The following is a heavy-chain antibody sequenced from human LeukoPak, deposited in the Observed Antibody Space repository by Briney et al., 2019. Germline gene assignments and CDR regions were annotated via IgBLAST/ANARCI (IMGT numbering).Heavy chain of an antibody. Sequence: SETLSLTCTVSDGSISSSSYYWGWIRQPPGKGLEWIGSTYYSGSTYYNPSLKSRVTISVYGQNNQFSLKLQHVTVSDTAVYYCARHIRRPRGWFDPWGQGTLVTVSS. D-gene: IGHD6-6*01. CDR2: TYYSGST. CDR1: DGSISSSSYY. V-gene: IGHV4-39*01. J-gene: IGHJ5*02. CDR3: ARHIRRPRGWFDP.